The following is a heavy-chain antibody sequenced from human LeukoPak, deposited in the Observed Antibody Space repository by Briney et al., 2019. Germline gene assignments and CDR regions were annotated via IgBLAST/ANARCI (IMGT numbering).Heavy chain of an antibody. CDR2: IRYGGRNK. CDR3: ANPFGELFGSYFDS. D-gene: IGHD3-10*01. Sequence: GGSLRLSCAASGVTFSIYGMHWGSQAPGKGLEGVAFIRYGGRNKYYADSVKGGVTISRDNSQNTLYLKMNSLRAEDTAVYYCANPFGELFGSYFDSWGPGTLVTASS. CDR1: GVTFSIYG. V-gene: IGHV3-30*02. J-gene: IGHJ4*02.